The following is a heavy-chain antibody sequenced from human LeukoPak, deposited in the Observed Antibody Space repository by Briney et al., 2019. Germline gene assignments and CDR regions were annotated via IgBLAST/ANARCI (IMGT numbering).Heavy chain of an antibody. J-gene: IGHJ6*03. CDR1: GGSIGSSSYY. CDR3: ARTPNSPSGYDYYYYYMDV. Sequence: PSETLSLTCTVSGGSIGSSSYYWGWIRQPPGKGLEFIGSIYYSGSTYYNPSLKSRVTISIDTPKNQFSLKLSSVTAADTAVYYCARTPNSPSGYDYYYYYMDVWGKGITVTVSS. V-gene: IGHV4-39*07. D-gene: IGHD2/OR15-2a*01. CDR2: IYYSGST.